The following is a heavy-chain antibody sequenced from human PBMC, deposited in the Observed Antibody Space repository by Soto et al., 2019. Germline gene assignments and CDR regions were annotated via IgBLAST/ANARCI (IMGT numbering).Heavy chain of an antibody. Sequence: PSETLFLTCTVSGGSISSSIYYWGWIRQPPGKGLEWIGSIYYSGSTYYNPSLKSRVTISVDTSKNQFSLKLSSVTGADTAVYYCARVACGSDCLDYWGQGTLVTVSS. CDR2: IYYSGST. J-gene: IGHJ4*02. V-gene: IGHV4-39*01. CDR3: ARVACGSDCLDY. D-gene: IGHD2-21*01. CDR1: GGSISSSIYY.